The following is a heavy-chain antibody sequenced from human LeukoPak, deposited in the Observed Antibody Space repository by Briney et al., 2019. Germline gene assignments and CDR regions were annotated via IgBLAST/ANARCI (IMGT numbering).Heavy chain of an antibody. CDR3: AREGWSSSSYYFDY. Sequence: GGSLRLSCAASGFNFDDYVMSWVRQAPGKGLEWVSGINWNGGSRGYADSVKGRFTISRDNAKNSLYLQMNSLRAEDTAVYYCAREGWSSSSYYFDYWGQGTLVTVSS. CDR1: GFNFDDYV. D-gene: IGHD6-6*01. V-gene: IGHV3-20*04. CDR2: INWNGGSR. J-gene: IGHJ4*02.